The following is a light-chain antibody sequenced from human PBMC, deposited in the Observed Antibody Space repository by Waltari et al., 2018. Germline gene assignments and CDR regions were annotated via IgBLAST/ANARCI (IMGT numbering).Light chain of an antibody. Sequence: EVVLTQSPDILSLSPGERATLSCRASQSDSSSYLAWYQQKPGQAPRLLIYDASSRATGIPDRFTGSGSGTDFTLTISRLEPEDFAVYYCQQYGTSPRTFGQGTKVELK. CDR1: QSDSSSY. CDR2: DAS. CDR3: QQYGTSPRT. V-gene: IGKV3-20*01. J-gene: IGKJ1*01.